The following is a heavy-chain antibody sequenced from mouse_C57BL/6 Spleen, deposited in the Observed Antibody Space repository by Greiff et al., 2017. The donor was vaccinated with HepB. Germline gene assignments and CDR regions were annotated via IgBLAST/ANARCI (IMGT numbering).Heavy chain of an antibody. CDR1: GYTFTGYW. CDR3: ARGDYGDYAMDY. V-gene: IGHV1-9*01. Sequence: VQLQQSGAELMKPGASVKLSCKATGYTFTGYWIEWVKQRPGHGLEWIGEILPGSGSTNYHEKFKGKATFTADTSSNTADMQLSRLTTEDSAIVYWARGDYGDYAMDYWGQGTSVTVSS. D-gene: IGHD2-4*01. CDR2: ILPGSGST. J-gene: IGHJ4*01.